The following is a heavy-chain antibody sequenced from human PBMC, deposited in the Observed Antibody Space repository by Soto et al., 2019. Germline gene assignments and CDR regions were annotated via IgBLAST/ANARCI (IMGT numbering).Heavy chain of an antibody. CDR3: ARDTRPENAPTGVFYDC. V-gene: IGHV1-69*06. CDR1: GGTFSSYD. CDR2: IIPIFGTT. D-gene: IGHD3-10*01. J-gene: IGHJ4*02. Sequence: SVKVSCKASGGTFSSYDISWVRQAPGQGLEWMGGIIPIFGTTNYAQKFQGRVTITADKSTSTAYMELSSLRSEDTAVYYCARDTRPENAPTGVFYDCWGQGTLVTVSS.